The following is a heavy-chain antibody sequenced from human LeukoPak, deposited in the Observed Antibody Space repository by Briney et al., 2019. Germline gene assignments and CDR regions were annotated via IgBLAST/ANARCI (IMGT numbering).Heavy chain of an antibody. CDR1: GFNFSAYS. CDR3: AKDAQRGFDYSNSLEY. CDR2: IWSDGTEK. Sequence: GGSLRLSCAASGFNFSAYSMNWVRQAPGKGLEWVAVIWSDGTEKYYGDAVKGRFTISRDNSRNTLYLQMNSLRDDDTAVYYCAKDAQRGFDYSNSLEYWGQGTLVTVSS. D-gene: IGHD4-11*01. V-gene: IGHV3-33*06. J-gene: IGHJ4*02.